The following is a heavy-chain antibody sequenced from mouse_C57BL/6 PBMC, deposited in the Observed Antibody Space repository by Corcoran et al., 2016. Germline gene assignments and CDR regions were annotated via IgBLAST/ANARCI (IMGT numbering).Heavy chain of an antibody. D-gene: IGHD2-4*01. Sequence: QVQLQQSGAELVKPGASVKISCKASGYAFSSYWMNWVKQRPGKGLEWIGQIYPGDGDTNYNGKFKGKATLTADKSSSTAYMQLSSLTSEDSAVYFCARPTLYYDYDQGYAMDYWGQGTSVTVSS. J-gene: IGHJ4*01. CDR3: ARPTLYYDYDQGYAMDY. V-gene: IGHV1-80*01. CDR2: IYPGDGDT. CDR1: GYAFSSYW.